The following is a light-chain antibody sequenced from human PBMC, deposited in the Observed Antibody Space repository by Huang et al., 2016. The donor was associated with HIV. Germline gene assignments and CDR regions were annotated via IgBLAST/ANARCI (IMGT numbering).Light chain of an antibody. CDR2: GAS. V-gene: IGKV3-15*01. J-gene: IGKJ2*01. CDR1: QGVSAN. Sequence: EMVMTQSPDTLSVSPGERVTLSCRASQGVSANLAWYQQKPGQAPRLLIHGASTRVTGIPVRFSGSGSDTDFTLTIHSLQSEDLAVYYCQQYNNWPRTFGQGTKLEIK. CDR3: QQYNNWPRT.